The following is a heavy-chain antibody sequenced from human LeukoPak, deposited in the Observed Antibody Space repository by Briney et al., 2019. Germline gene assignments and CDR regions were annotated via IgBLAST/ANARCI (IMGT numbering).Heavy chain of an antibody. D-gene: IGHD6-19*01. CDR3: ARAVAGTGHWFDP. J-gene: IGHJ5*02. V-gene: IGHV4-59*12. CDR1: GGSISSYY. CDR2: IYYSGST. Sequence: SETLSLTCTVSGGSISSYYWSWIRQPPGKGLEWIGYIYYSGSTNYNPSLKSRVTISVDTSKNQFSLKLSSVTAADTAVYYCARAVAGTGHWFDPWGQGTLVTVSS.